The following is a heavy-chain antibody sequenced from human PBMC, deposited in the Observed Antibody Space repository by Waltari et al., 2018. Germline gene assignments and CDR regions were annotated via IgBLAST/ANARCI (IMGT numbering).Heavy chain of an antibody. Sequence: QVQLRESGPGLVRSSETLSLTCTVSGHSVHNDFYCAWIRQSPGGGLEWIASIYHTVSSHYNSSLKSRVSISTDMSTKQFFLTLTHLTAADTAVYYCAEEGNTTAGLFDSWGQGTLVTVSS. J-gene: IGHJ4*02. CDR2: IYHTVSS. D-gene: IGHD6-25*01. CDR3: AEEGNTTAGLFDS. V-gene: IGHV4-38-2*02. CDR1: GHSVHNDFY.